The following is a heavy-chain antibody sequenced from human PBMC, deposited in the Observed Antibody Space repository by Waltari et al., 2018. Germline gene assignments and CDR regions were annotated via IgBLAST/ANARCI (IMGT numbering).Heavy chain of an antibody. CDR1: GYTFTSYG. Sequence: QLQLVQSGAEVKKPGASVKVSCNASGYTFTSYGLRWARQAPGQGLEWMGWISAYNGNTNYAQKLQGRVTMTTDTSTSTAYMELRSLRSDDTAVYYCARAEATRGGDIPVDYWGQGTLVTVSS. CDR2: ISAYNGNT. D-gene: IGHD3-16*02. CDR3: ARAEATRGGDIPVDY. J-gene: IGHJ4*02. V-gene: IGHV1-18*04.